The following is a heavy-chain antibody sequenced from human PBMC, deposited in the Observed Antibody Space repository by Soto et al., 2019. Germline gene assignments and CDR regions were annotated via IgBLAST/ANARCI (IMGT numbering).Heavy chain of an antibody. J-gene: IGHJ4*02. CDR2: IYSGGST. Sequence: GGSLRLSCAASGFTVSSNYMSWVRQAPGKGLEWVSVIYSGGSTYYADSVKGRFTISRDNSKNTLYLQMNSLRAEDTAVYYCARGEGYSSSSRPGYFDYWGQGTLVTVSS. D-gene: IGHD6-6*01. V-gene: IGHV3-53*01. CDR3: ARGEGYSSSSRPGYFDY. CDR1: GFTVSSNY.